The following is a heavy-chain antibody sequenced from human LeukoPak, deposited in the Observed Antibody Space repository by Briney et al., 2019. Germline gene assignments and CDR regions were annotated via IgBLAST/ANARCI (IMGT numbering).Heavy chain of an antibody. CDR1: GYTFTGYY. Sequence: GASVKVSCKASGYTFTGYYMLWVRQAPGQGLEWMGWINPNSGGTNYAQKFQGWVTMTRDTSTSTVCMELSSLRSEDTAVYYCARVPRYSGSSYYFDYWGQGTLVTVSS. CDR2: INPNSGGT. CDR3: ARVPRYSGSSYYFDY. D-gene: IGHD1-26*01. J-gene: IGHJ4*02. V-gene: IGHV1-2*04.